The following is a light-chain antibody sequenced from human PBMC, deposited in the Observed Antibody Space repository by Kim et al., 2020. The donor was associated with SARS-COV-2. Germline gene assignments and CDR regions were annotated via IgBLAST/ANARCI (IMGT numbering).Light chain of an antibody. Sequence: DIVMTQSPATLSVSPGERATLSCRASQSVSTNLAWYQQKPGQAPRLLIYGASTTAPGIPTRFSGSRSGTEFTLTISSLQSEDLAVYYCQQYYDWPLTFGGGTKVDIK. CDR3: QQYYDWPLT. CDR2: GAS. CDR1: QSVSTN. V-gene: IGKV3-15*01. J-gene: IGKJ4*01.